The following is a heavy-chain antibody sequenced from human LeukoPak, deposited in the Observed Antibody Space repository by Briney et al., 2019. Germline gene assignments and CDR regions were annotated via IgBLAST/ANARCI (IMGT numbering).Heavy chain of an antibody. CDR1: GFTFRSYS. V-gene: IGHV3-21*01. Sequence: KPGRSLRLSCAASGFTFRSYSMNWVRQAPGKGLEWVSSISTTSRYIYYADSVQGRFTVTRDNAKNSLSLQMNSLRADDTAVYYCARGNSDYDHDYWGQGTLVTVSS. D-gene: IGHD5-12*01. CDR2: ISTTSRYI. J-gene: IGHJ4*02. CDR3: ARGNSDYDHDY.